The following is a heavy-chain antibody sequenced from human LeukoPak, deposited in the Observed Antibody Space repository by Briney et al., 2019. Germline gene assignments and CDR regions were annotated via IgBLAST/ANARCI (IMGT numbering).Heavy chain of an antibody. J-gene: IGHJ5*02. V-gene: IGHV4-59*01. D-gene: IGHD3-22*01. CDR3: ARAHYYDSSGRNWFDP. CDR2: NYYSGST. Sequence: SETLSLTCTVAGGPISSYYWSWIRQPPAKGLEWVGYNYYSGSTNYNPSLKSRVTISVDTSKNQFSLKLSSVRAADTAVYYCARAHYYDSSGRNWFDPWGQGTLVTVSS. CDR1: GGPISSYY.